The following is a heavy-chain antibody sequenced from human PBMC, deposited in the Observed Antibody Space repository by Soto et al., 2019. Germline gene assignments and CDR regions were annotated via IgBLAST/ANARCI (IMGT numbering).Heavy chain of an antibody. CDR2: ISGSGGST. J-gene: IGHJ6*02. D-gene: IGHD2-8*01. CDR1: GFTFSSYA. V-gene: IGHV3-23*01. Sequence: EVQLLESGGGLVQPGGSLRLSCAASGFTFSSYAMSWVRQAPGKGLEWVSAISGSGGSTYYADSVKGRFTISRDNTKNTLYLQMTSLRAEDTAVYYCAKPSYGAHYYGMDVWGQGTTVTVSS. CDR3: AKPSYGAHYYGMDV.